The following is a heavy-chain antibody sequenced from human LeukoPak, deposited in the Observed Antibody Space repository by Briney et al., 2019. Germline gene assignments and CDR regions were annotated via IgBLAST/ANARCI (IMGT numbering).Heavy chain of an antibody. CDR1: GGTFSSYA. D-gene: IGHD3-9*01. Sequence: SVKVSCKASGGTFSSYAISWVRQAPGQGLEWMGGIIPIFGTANYAQKFQGRVTITADESTSTAYMELSSLRSEDTAVYYCARELGNYDILTGYYKPGWFDPWGQGTLVTVSS. V-gene: IGHV1-69*13. J-gene: IGHJ5*02. CDR3: ARELGNYDILTGYYKPGWFDP. CDR2: IIPIFGTA.